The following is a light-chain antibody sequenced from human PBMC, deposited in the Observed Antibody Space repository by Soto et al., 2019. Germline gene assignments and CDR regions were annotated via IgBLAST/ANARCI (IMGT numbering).Light chain of an antibody. V-gene: IGKV4-1*01. CDR3: KQYYSSPLT. CDR1: QSVSYSSDKRNC. J-gene: IGKJ4*01. Sequence: DIVMTQSPDSLAVSLGERATINCKSSQSVSYSSDKRNCLAWYQQKPGLPPKLLIFWASTRESGVPDRFSGTVSGTDCTITISSLQAEDVAVYYCKQYYSSPLTFGGGTKVEIK. CDR2: WAS.